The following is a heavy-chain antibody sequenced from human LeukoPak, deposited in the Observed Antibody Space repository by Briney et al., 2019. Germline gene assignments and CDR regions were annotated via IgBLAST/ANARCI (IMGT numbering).Heavy chain of an antibody. D-gene: IGHD3-22*01. CDR3: ARAVVVIYASLDY. CDR2: ISSSSSYI. CDR1: GFTFSSYS. V-gene: IGHV3-21*01. J-gene: IGHJ4*02. Sequence: GGSLRLSCAASGFTFSSYSMNWVRQAPGKGLEWVSSISSSSSYIYYADSVKGRFTISRDNAKNSLYLQMNSLRAEDTAVYYCARAVVVIYASLDYWGQGTLVTVSS.